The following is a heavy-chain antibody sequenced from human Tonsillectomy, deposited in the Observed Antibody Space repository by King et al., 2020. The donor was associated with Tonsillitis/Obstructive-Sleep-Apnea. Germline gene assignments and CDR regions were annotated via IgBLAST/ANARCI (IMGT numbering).Heavy chain of an antibody. V-gene: IGHV4-59*01. CDR2: IYYSGST. D-gene: IGHD6-6*01. CDR1: GGSISSYY. J-gene: IGHJ6*02. Sequence: VQLQESGPGLVKPSETLSLTCTVSGGSISSYYWSWIRQPPGKGLEWIGYIYYSGSTNYNPSLKSRVTISVDTSKNQFSXKLSALTAADTAGFYCAGTGMTRFEYSSSFPYYYNGMDVWGQXTXVTVSS. CDR3: AGTGMTRFEYSSSFPYYYNGMDV.